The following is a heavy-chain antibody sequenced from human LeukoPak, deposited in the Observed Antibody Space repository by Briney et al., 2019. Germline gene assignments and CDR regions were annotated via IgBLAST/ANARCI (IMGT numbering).Heavy chain of an antibody. D-gene: IGHD3-16*02. V-gene: IGHV1-69*05. CDR2: IIPIFGTA. J-gene: IGHJ4*02. CDR3: ARDSRSNYVWGSYPYYDY. Sequence: GASVKVSCKASGYTFTSYGISWVRQAPGQGLEWMGGIIPIFGTANYAQKFQGRVTMTRDMSTSTVYMELSSLRSEDTAVYYCARDSRSNYVWGSYPYYDYWGQGTLVTVSS. CDR1: GYTFTSYG.